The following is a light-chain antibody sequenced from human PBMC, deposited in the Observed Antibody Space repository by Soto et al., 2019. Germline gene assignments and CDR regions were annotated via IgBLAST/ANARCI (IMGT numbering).Light chain of an antibody. Sequence: QSALTQPASASGSPGQSITISCTGTIRDIGAYNHVSWYQQHPGKAPQLIFYEVSSRPSGVPLRFSGSKSDNTASLTISGLQAEDEAHYYCSSFTCTSTLVFGGGTKLTVL. CDR3: SSFTCTSTLV. V-gene: IGLV2-14*03. CDR1: IRDIGAYNH. CDR2: EVS. J-gene: IGLJ2*01.